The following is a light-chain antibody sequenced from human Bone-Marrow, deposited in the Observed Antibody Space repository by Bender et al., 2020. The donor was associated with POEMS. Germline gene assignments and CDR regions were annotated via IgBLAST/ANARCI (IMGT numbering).Light chain of an antibody. CDR1: NTDVGGYNY. CDR2: DVT. CDR3: SSYTSSGTYVL. V-gene: IGLV2-14*03. J-gene: IGLJ2*01. Sequence: QSALTQPASVSGSPGHSITISCTGTNTDVGGYNYVSWYQLHPGKAPRLMIYDVTNRPSGVSTRFSGSKSGNTASLTISGLQAEDEADYYCSSYTSSGTYVLFGGGTKLTVL.